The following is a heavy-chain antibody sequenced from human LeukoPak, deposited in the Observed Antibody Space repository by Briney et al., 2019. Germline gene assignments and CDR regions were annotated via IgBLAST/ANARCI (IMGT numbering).Heavy chain of an antibody. V-gene: IGHV3-23*01. CDR2: FTGGGTGT. Sequence: GGSLRLSCAASGFTFSPYAINWVRQAPGKGLEWVSTFTGGGTGTYYADSVKGRFTVSRDNSKNTLYLQMNSLRAEDTAVYYCAPYHELGGFGYWGQGTLVTVSS. J-gene: IGHJ4*02. D-gene: IGHD2-2*01. CDR3: APYHELGGFGY. CDR1: GFTFSPYA.